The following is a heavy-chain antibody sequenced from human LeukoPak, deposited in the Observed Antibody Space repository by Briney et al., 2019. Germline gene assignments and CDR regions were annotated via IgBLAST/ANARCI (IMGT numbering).Heavy chain of an antibody. Sequence: KSSETLSLTCAVYGGSFSGYYWSWIRQPPGKGLEWIGEINHSGSTNYNPSLKSRVTISVDTSKNQFSLKLSSVTAADTAVYYCARGPKPNPRRMVRGARPFDIWGQGTMVTVSS. CDR3: ARGPKPNPRRMVRGARPFDI. J-gene: IGHJ3*02. D-gene: IGHD3-10*01. CDR1: GGSFSGYY. V-gene: IGHV4-34*01. CDR2: INHSGST.